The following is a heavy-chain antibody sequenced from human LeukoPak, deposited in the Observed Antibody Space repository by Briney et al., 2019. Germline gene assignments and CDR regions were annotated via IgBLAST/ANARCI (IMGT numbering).Heavy chain of an antibody. CDR2: ISDDGSRQ. D-gene: IGHD3-10*01. J-gene: IGHJ4*01. Sequence: PGGSLRLSCAATGFTFSNYAIHWGRQAPGKGLEWVAFISDDGSRQHYADSVKGRFTISRDNAKNSLYLQMNSLRDEDTAVYYCARLWFGELSFFDYWGQGTLVTVSS. CDR1: GFTFSNYA. V-gene: IGHV3-30-3*01. CDR3: ARLWFGELSFFDY.